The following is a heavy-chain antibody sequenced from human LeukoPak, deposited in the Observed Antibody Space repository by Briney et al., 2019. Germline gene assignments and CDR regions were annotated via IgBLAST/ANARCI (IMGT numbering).Heavy chain of an antibody. Sequence: GGSLRLSCAASGFSFSTYAMSWVRQAPGKGLEWVSSISGSGGNTYYADSVKGRFTVSRDNSENTFYLQLTNVRSEDAAVYFCARDHGAFDYWGQGTLVTVSS. D-gene: IGHD3-10*01. CDR3: ARDHGAFDY. V-gene: IGHV3-23*01. CDR1: GFSFSTYA. CDR2: ISGSGGNT. J-gene: IGHJ4*02.